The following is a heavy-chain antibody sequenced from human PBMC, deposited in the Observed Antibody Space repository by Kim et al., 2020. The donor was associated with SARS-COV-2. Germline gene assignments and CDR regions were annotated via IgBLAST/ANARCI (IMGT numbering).Heavy chain of an antibody. CDR2: INTNTGNP. J-gene: IGHJ3*02. D-gene: IGHD3-10*01. CDR1: GYTFTSYA. CDR3: ARKVFPLYGSGSFNDAFDI. V-gene: IGHV7-4-1*02. Sequence: ASVKVSCKASGYTFTSYAMNWVRQAPGQGLEWMGWINTNTGNPTYARGFTGRFVFSLDTSVSTAYLQISSLKAEDTAVYYCARKVFPLYGSGSFNDAFDIWGQGTMVTVSS.